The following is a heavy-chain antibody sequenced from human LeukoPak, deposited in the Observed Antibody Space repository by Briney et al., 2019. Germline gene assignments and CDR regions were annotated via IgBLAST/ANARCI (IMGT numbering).Heavy chain of an antibody. CDR2: ISSSSSYI. J-gene: IGHJ4*02. CDR1: GFTFSSYS. Sequence: GGSLRLSCAASGFTFSSYSMNWVRQAPGKGLEWVSSISSSSSYIYYADSVKGRFTISRDNAKNSLYLQTNSLRAEDTAVYYCARVEEYYFDYWGQGTLVTVSS. V-gene: IGHV3-21*01. CDR3: ARVEEYYFDY.